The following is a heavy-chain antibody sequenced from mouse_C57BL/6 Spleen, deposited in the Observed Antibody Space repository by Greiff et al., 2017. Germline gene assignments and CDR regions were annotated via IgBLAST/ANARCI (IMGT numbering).Heavy chain of an antibody. J-gene: IGHJ1*03. Sequence: QVQLQQPGAELVKPGASVKLSCKASGYAFSSSWMNWVKQRPGKGLEWIGRIYPGDGDTNYNGKFKGKATLTADKSSSTAYMQLSSLTSEDSAVYFCARPLTGYFDVWGTGTTVTVSS. V-gene: IGHV1-82*01. CDR2: IYPGDGDT. CDR1: GYAFSSSW. D-gene: IGHD4-1*01. CDR3: ARPLTGYFDV.